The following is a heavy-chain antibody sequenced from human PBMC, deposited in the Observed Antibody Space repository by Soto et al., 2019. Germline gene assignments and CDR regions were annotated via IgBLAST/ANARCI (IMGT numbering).Heavy chain of an antibody. V-gene: IGHV3-30*18. CDR3: AKGGYTTPFGD. CDR2: ISYDGSNK. Sequence: GGSLRLSCAASGFTFSSYGMHWVRQAPGKGLEWVAVISYDGSNKYYADSVKGRFTISRDNSKNTLYLQMNSLRAEDTAVYFCAKGGYTTPFGDWGLGTLVPVSS. D-gene: IGHD5-12*01. J-gene: IGHJ4*02. CDR1: GFTFSSYG.